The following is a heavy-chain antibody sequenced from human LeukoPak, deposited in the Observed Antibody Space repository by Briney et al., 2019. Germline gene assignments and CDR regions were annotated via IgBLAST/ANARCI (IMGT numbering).Heavy chain of an antibody. CDR2: VFYSGSA. J-gene: IGHJ2*01. Sequence: SETLSLTCAVSAVSISTSIYYWAWLRQPPGKGVEWIGSVFYSGSAYYSPSFKSRLGIPLDTSKNQFSLQLSSVTVADTAVYYCARIGHGANSHLKWYFDGWGRGTLVTVSS. D-gene: IGHD4-23*01. CDR3: ARIGHGANSHLKWYFDG. CDR1: AVSISTSIYY. V-gene: IGHV4-39*01.